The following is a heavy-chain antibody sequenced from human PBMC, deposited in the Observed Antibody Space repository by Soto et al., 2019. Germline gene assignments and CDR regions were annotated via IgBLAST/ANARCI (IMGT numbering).Heavy chain of an antibody. V-gene: IGHV1-46*01. CDR3: ARRVYGSGSYSDTGLDC. J-gene: IGHJ4*02. D-gene: IGHD3-10*01. CDR2: INPSGGST. Sequence: QVQLVQSGAEVKKPGASVKVSCKASGYTFTSYYMHWVRQAPGQGLEWMGIINPSGGSTSYAQKFQGRVTMTRDTSTSTVYMELSSLRSEDTAVYYCARRVYGSGSYSDTGLDCWGQGTLVTVSS. CDR1: GYTFTSYY.